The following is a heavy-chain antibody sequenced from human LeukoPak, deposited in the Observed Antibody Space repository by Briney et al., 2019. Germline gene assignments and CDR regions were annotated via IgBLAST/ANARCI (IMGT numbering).Heavy chain of an antibody. CDR2: IIPIFGTA. Sequence: ASVKVSCKASGGTFSSYAISWVRQAPGQGLEWMGGIIPIFGTANYAQKFQGRVTITTDESTSTAYMELSSLRSEDTAVYYCAREAQIQLWSNFDYWGQGTLVTVSS. V-gene: IGHV1-69*05. D-gene: IGHD5-18*01. CDR3: AREAQIQLWSNFDY. CDR1: GGTFSSYA. J-gene: IGHJ4*02.